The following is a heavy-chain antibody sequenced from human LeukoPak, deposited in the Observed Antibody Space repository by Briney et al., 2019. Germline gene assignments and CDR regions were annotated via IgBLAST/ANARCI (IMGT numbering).Heavy chain of an antibody. CDR1: GFTFSSYA. CDR2: ISGSGGST. D-gene: IGHD4-23*01. Sequence: GGSLRLSCAASGFTFSSYAMSWVRQAPGKGLEWVPAISGSGGSTYYADSVKGRFTISRDNSKNTLYLQMNSLRAEDTAVYYCAKFGGNSASYWYFDLWGRGTLVTVSS. V-gene: IGHV3-23*01. J-gene: IGHJ2*01. CDR3: AKFGGNSASYWYFDL.